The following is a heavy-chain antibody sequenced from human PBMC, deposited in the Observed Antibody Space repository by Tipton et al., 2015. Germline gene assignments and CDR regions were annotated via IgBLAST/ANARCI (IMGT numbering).Heavy chain of an antibody. CDR2: IDFRGST. CDR1: GGSIDSYY. CDR3: ACQDYDSLTRDYQTVDY. Sequence: TLSLTCSVSGGSIDSYYWSWIRQPPGVRLEWIGYIDFRGSTEYNPSLKSRVSISVDTPKNQFSLKLTSVTAADTAVYYCACQDYDSLTRDYQTVDYWGQGTLVTVSS. V-gene: IGHV4-59*08. D-gene: IGHD3-9*01. J-gene: IGHJ4*02.